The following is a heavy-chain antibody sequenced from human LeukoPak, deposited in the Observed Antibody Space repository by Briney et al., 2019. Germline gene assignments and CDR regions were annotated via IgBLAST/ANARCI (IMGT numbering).Heavy chain of an antibody. D-gene: IGHD3/OR15-3a*01. Sequence: SETLSLTCTVSGVSISSSNSYWGWIRQPPGKGLEWIGSIYYSGNTYYNASLKSQVSISIDTSKNQFSLKLTSVTAADTAVYYCARQTGSGLFILPGGQGTLVTVSS. CDR3: ARQTGSGLFILP. CDR2: IYYSGNT. CDR1: GVSISSSNSY. V-gene: IGHV4-39*01. J-gene: IGHJ4*02.